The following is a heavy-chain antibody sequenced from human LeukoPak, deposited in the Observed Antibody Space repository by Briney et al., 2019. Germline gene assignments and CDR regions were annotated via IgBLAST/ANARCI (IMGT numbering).Heavy chain of an antibody. V-gene: IGHV3-30*04. CDR1: GFTFSSYN. D-gene: IGHD6-13*01. CDR2: ISYDGSTK. J-gene: IGHJ4*02. Sequence: GGSLRLSCVASGFTFSSYNMHWVRQAPGKGLESVALISYDGSTKYYTDSVKGRFTISRDNSKNTLYLQMHSLRAEDTAVYYCAKGSVPIISSSYFDYWGQGTLVTVSS. CDR3: AKGSVPIISSSYFDY.